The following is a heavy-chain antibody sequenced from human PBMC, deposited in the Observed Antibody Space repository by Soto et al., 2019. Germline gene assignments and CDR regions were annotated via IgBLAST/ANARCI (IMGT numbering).Heavy chain of an antibody. CDR3: ARSSGRRHVFTFDYGLDV. J-gene: IGHJ6*02. CDR2: SSSSGGYT. Sequence: QVQLVESGGGLVEPGGSLRLSCAASGFSVGDNYMTWIRQAPGKGLEWLSYSSSSGGYTNYADSVKGRFTISRDNAKNSLYLQMDSLSAEYTAVYFCARSSGRRHVFTFDYGLDVWGQGTTVPVSS. CDR1: GFSVGDNY. D-gene: IGHD3-16*01. V-gene: IGHV3-11*06.